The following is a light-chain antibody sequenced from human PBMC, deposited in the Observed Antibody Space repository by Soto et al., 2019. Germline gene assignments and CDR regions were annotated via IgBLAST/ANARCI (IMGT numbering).Light chain of an antibody. CDR2: DAS. V-gene: IGKV1-5*01. J-gene: IGKJ1*01. Sequence: DIQVTQSPSTLSASVGDRVTITCRASQTISSWLAWYQQKPGKAPKLLIYDASSLESGVPSRFSGSGSGTEFTLTISSLQPDDFATYYCQQYHEYWFGQGTKVDIK. CDR3: QQYHEYW. CDR1: QTISSW.